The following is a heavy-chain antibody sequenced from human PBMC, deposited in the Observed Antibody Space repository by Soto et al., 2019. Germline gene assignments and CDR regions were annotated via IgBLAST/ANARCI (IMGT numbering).Heavy chain of an antibody. J-gene: IGHJ6*02. CDR1: GFTFSSYW. Sequence: PGGSLRLSCAASGFTFSSYWMSWVRQAPGKGLEWVANIKQDGSEKYYVDSVKGRFTISRDNAKNSLYLQMNSLRAEDTAVYYCARDHPFTIFGVVIMSYYYYGMDVWGQGTTVTVSS. CDR3: ARDHPFTIFGVVIMSYYYYGMDV. D-gene: IGHD3-3*01. V-gene: IGHV3-7*03. CDR2: IKQDGSEK.